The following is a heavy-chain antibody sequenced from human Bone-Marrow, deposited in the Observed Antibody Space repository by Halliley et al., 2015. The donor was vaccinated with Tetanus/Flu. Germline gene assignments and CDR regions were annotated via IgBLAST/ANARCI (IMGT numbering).Heavy chain of an antibody. CDR2: IHSDGNT. J-gene: IGHJ4*02. D-gene: IGHD3-22*01. Sequence: SIIHSDGNTYYADSVRGRFTISRDNSKNTLYLEMESLRLEDTAVYYCARDRSSGYYLGNGHDYWGQGTLVTVSS. CDR3: ARDRSSGYYLGNGHDY. V-gene: IGHV3-53*01.